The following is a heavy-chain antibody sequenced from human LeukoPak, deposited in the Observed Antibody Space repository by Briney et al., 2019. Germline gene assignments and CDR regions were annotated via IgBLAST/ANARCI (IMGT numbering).Heavy chain of an antibody. J-gene: IGHJ5*02. CDR2: IYYSGGT. Sequence: PSETLSLTCTVSGVSISSYYWSWIRQPPGKGLEWIGYIYYSGGTNYNPSLKSRVTISLDTSKNQFSLKLSSVTAADTAVYYCARHGGFSSGWYGSFDPWGQGTLVTVSS. D-gene: IGHD6-19*01. CDR3: ARHGGFSSGWYGSFDP. V-gene: IGHV4-59*01. CDR1: GVSISSYY.